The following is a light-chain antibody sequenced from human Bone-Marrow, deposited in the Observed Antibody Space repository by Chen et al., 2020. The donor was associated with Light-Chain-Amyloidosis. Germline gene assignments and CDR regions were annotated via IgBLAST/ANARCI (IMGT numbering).Light chain of an antibody. J-gene: IGLJ3*02. CDR3: QSYQGSSQGV. CDR1: SGSIATHY. Sequence: NFMLTQPHSVSESPGKTVSISCTLSSGSIATHYVQWYQQRPCSSPTTVIYEDDQRPSGVPDRFSGSIDRSSNSASLTISGLKTEDEADYYCQSYQGSSQGVFGGGTKLTVL. V-gene: IGLV6-57*01. CDR2: EDD.